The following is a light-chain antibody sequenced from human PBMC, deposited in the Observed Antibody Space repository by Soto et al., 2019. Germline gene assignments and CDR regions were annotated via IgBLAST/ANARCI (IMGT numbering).Light chain of an antibody. CDR3: QSYDSSLSGSV. Sequence: QAVVTQPPSVSGAPGRRVTISCTGSSSNIGAGYDVHWYQQLPGTAPKLLIYGNSNRPSGVPDRFSGSKSGTSASLAITGLQAEDEADYYCQSYDSSLSGSVFGGGTKLTVL. CDR1: SSNIGAGYD. J-gene: IGLJ3*02. CDR2: GNS. V-gene: IGLV1-40*01.